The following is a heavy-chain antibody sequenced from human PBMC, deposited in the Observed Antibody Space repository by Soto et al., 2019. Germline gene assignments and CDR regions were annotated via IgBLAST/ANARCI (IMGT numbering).Heavy chain of an antibody. CDR3: AKDRITIFGVVRYMDV. J-gene: IGHJ6*03. CDR2: ISGSGGST. D-gene: IGHD3-3*01. Sequence: GGSLRLSCAASGFTFSSYAMSWVRQAPGKGLEWVSAISGSGGSTYYADSVKGRFTFSRYNSKNTLYLQMNSLRAEDTAVYYCAKDRITIFGVVRYMDVWGKGTTVTVSS. CDR1: GFTFSSYA. V-gene: IGHV3-23*01.